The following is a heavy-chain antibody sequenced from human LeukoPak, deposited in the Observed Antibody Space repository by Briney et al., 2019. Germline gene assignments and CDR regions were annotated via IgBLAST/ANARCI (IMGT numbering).Heavy chain of an antibody. J-gene: IGHJ4*02. CDR2: IRHDGSEK. Sequence: GGSLRLSCAASGFTFSSYWMSWVRQAPGKGLEWVANIRHDGSEKYYVDSVKGRFTISRDNAKDSLYLQMNSLRVEDTAVYYCARDDYAHYFDYWGQGTLVTVSS. CDR1: GFTFSSYW. CDR3: ARDDYAHYFDY. D-gene: IGHD4-17*01. V-gene: IGHV3-7*01.